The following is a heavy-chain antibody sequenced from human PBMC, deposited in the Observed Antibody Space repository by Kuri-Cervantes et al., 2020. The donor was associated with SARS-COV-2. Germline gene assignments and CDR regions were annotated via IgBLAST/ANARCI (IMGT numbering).Heavy chain of an antibody. D-gene: IGHD1-1*01. J-gene: IGHJ3*02. Sequence: SLKISCAASGFTFDDYAMHWVRQAPGKGLEWVSGISWNSGSIGYADSVKGRFTISRDNAKNSLHLQMNSLRAEDTAVYYCAREGTYAFDIWGQGTMVTVSS. V-gene: IGHV3-9*01. CDR1: GFTFDDYA. CDR3: AREGTYAFDI. CDR2: ISWNSGSI.